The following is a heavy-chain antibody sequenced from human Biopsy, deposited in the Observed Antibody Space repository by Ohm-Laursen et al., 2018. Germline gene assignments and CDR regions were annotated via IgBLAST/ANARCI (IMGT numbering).Heavy chain of an antibody. J-gene: IGHJ4*02. Sequence: TLSLTCIVSGDSISSYYWSWIRQPPGKGLEWIGYVYYSGSTDYNPSLQSRVTISVDTSKNQFSLKLGSVTAADTAVYYCAKNLAVSSYALDIWGQGTLVTVSS. CDR3: AKNLAVSSYALDI. D-gene: IGHD2-2*01. V-gene: IGHV4-59*12. CDR1: GDSISSYY. CDR2: VYYSGST.